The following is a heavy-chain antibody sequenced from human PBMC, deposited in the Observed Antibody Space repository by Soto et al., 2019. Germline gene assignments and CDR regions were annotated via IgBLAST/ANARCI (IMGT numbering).Heavy chain of an antibody. CDR3: AREVYYYDSSGYSPEYFQH. D-gene: IGHD3-22*01. V-gene: IGHV1-69*12. CDR2: IIPIFGTA. J-gene: IGHJ1*01. Sequence: QVQLVQSGAEVKKPGSSVKVSCKASGGTFSSYAISWVRQAPGQGLEWMGGIIPIFGTANYAQKFQGRVTSHADESTSTAYMELSSLRSEDTAVYYCAREVYYYDSSGYSPEYFQHWGQGTLVTVSS. CDR1: GGTFSSYA.